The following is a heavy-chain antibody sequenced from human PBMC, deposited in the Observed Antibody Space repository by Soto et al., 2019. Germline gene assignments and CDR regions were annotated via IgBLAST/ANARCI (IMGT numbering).Heavy chain of an antibody. CDR3: AREGSSMIVVNNWFAT. CDR2: ISYDGTKE. Sequence: QVHLVESGGGVVQVGKSLRLYCAASIFTFSDYGMDWVRQAPGKGLEWVAFISYDGTKELYADSVKGRFAISRDNSQNTLYLQMNSLRTEETAVYYCAREGSSMIVVNNWFATWGQGTLVTVSS. J-gene: IGHJ5*02. V-gene: IGHV3-30*03. D-gene: IGHD3-22*01. CDR1: IFTFSDYG.